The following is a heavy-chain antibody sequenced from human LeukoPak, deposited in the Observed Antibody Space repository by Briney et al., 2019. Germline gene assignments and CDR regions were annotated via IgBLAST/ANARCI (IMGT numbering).Heavy chain of an antibody. CDR3: ARVGGTTTRYFDY. J-gene: IGHJ4*02. CDR2: IYYSGST. Sequence: SSETLSLTCTVSGGSISSHYWSWIRQPPGKGLEWIGYIYYSGSTNYNPSLKSRATISVDTSKNHFSLRLSSMSAADTALYYCARVGGTTTRYFDYWGQGTLVTVSS. CDR1: GGSISSHY. D-gene: IGHD1-1*01. V-gene: IGHV4-59*11.